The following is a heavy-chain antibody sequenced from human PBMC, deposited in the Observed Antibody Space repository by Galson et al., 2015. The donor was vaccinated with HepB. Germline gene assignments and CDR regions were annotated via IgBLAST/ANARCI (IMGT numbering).Heavy chain of an antibody. J-gene: IGHJ3*02. V-gene: IGHV3-72*01. Sequence: SLRLSCAASGFTFSEHFMDWVRQAPGKGLDWVGRSRRRGNSYITEYDASVKGRFTISRDDSKNSLYLLMNSLKTEDTAVYYCVREGTYYYDSSGYRGALDIWGQRTVVTVSS. CDR1: GFTFSEHF. CDR2: SRRRGNSYIT. D-gene: IGHD3-22*01. CDR3: VREGTYYYDSSGYRGALDI.